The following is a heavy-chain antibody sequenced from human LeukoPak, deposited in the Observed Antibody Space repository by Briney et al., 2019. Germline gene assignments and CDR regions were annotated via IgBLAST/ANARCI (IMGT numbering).Heavy chain of an antibody. CDR2: IYYSGST. CDR1: GGYISSSSYY. V-gene: IGHV4-39*01. D-gene: IGHD3-22*01. CDR3: ARRRYYDSTGYLD. Sequence: SETLSLTCTVSGGYISSSSYYWDWIRQPSGRGPEWVGSIYYSGSTYYNPSLKSRITIFLDTSKNQFSLKLASVTAADTAVYYCARRRYYDSTGYLDWGQGTLVTVSS. J-gene: IGHJ1*01.